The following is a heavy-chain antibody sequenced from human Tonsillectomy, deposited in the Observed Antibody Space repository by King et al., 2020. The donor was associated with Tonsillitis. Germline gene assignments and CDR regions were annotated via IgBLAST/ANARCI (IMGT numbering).Heavy chain of an antibody. CDR2: IYSSGST. Sequence: VQLQESGPGLVKPSQTLSLTCSVSGGSISSGRYYWSWIRQPAGKGLEWIGRIYSSGSTNYNPSLKSRVTISRDTSKNQFSLNLSSVTGEDTGMYYCARGMWESWTPREYNWFDPWGQGTLVTVSS. J-gene: IGHJ5*02. V-gene: IGHV4-61*02. CDR3: ARGMWESWTPREYNWFDP. D-gene: IGHD1-26*01. CDR1: GGSISSGRYY.